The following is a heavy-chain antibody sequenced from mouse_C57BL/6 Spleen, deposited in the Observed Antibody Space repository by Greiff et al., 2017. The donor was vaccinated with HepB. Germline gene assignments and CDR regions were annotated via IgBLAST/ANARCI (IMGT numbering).Heavy chain of an antibody. J-gene: IGHJ2*01. CDR2: IHPNSGST. Sequence: QVQLQQPGAELVKPGASVKLSCKASGYTFTSYWMHWVKQRPGQGLEWIGMIHPNSGSTNYNEKFKSKATLTVDKSSSTAYMQLSSLTSEDSAVYYCALTFITTVVATYVDYWGQGTTLTVSS. CDR1: GYTFTSYW. D-gene: IGHD1-1*01. CDR3: ALTFITTVVATYVDY. V-gene: IGHV1-64*01.